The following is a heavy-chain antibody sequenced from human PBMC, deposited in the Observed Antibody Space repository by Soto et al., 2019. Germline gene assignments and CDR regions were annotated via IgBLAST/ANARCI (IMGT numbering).Heavy chain of an antibody. D-gene: IGHD1-20*01. J-gene: IGHJ6*02. CDR1: GCSISSYY. CDR2: IYYSGIT. Sequence: SETLSLTCTVSGCSISSYYWSWIRHPPGKGLEWIGYIYYSGITNYNPSLKSRVTISVDTSKNQFSLKLSSVTAADTAVYYCARYKSNYYYGMDVWGQGTTVTVSS. CDR3: ARYKSNYYYGMDV. V-gene: IGHV4-59*01.